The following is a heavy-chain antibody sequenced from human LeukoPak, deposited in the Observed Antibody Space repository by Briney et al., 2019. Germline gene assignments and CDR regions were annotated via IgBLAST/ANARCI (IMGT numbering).Heavy chain of an antibody. CDR3: AKEGDYYGSGSYRDGFDI. V-gene: IGHV3-30*02. CDR1: GFTFSSYW. CDR2: IRYDGINK. J-gene: IGHJ3*02. D-gene: IGHD3-10*01. Sequence: GGSLRLSCAASGFTFSSYWMHWVRQAPGKGLEWVAFIRYDGINKYYADSVKGRFTISRDSFKNTLYLQMNSLRPEDTAVYYCAKEGDYYGSGSYRDGFDIWGQGTRATVSS.